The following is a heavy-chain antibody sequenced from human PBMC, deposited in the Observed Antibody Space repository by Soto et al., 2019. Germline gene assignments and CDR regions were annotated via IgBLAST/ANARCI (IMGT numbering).Heavy chain of an antibody. D-gene: IGHD2-15*01. CDR3: ARGGLGYCSGGSCGFDP. CDR2: ISAYNGNT. CDR1: GYTFTSYG. Sequence: QVQLVQSGAEVKKPGASVKVSCKASGYTFTSYGISWVRQAPGQGLEWMGWISAYNGNTNYAQKLQGRVTMTTDTSPSTPYMELRSLRADDTAVYYCARGGLGYCSGGSCGFDPWGQGTLVTVSS. V-gene: IGHV1-18*01. J-gene: IGHJ5*02.